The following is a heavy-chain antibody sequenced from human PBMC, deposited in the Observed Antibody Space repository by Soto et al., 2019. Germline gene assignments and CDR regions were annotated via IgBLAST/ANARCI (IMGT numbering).Heavy chain of an antibody. D-gene: IGHD1-7*01. Sequence: QVQLVQSGAEVKKPGASVKVSCKASGYNFTSYGISWVRQAPGQGLEWMGWISVYNGNTNYAQKLQGRVTMTTDTSTSTVYMELRSLRSADTAVHYCARDRGYNWNYGWFDPWGQGTLVTVSS. CDR1: GYNFTSYG. V-gene: IGHV1-18*01. CDR3: ARDRGYNWNYGWFDP. CDR2: ISVYNGNT. J-gene: IGHJ5*02.